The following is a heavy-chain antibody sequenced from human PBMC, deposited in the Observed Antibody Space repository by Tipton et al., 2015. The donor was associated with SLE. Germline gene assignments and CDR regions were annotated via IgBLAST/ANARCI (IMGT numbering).Heavy chain of an antibody. J-gene: IGHJ1*01. D-gene: IGHD3-22*01. V-gene: IGHV3-15*01. CDR1: GFTFSNAW. CDR2: IKSKTDGGTT. CDR3: TQGGYYDSSGDFVEIFHH. Sequence: SLRLSCAASGFTFSNAWMSWVRQAPGKGLEWVGRIKSKTDGGTTDYAAPVKGRFTISRDDSKNTLYLQMNSLKTEDTAVYYCTQGGYYDSSGDFVEIFHHWGQGTLVTVSS.